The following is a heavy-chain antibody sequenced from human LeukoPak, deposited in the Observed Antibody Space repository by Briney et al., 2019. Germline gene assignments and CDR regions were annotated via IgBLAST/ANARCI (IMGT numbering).Heavy chain of an antibody. D-gene: IGHD6-19*01. CDR2: ISGSGGTT. CDR3: ATRIIDSSGWSRRDC. V-gene: IGHV3-23*01. CDR1: GFTFSSYA. J-gene: IGHJ4*02. Sequence: GGSLRLSCAASGFTFSSYAMTWVRQAPGKGLEWLSAISGSGGTTYYADSVKGRFTISRDNSKSTLYLQMNSLRAEDTAVYYCATRIIDSSGWSRRDCWGQGTLVTVSS.